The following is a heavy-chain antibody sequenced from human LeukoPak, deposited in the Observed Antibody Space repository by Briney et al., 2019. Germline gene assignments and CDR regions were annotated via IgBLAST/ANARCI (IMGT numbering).Heavy chain of an antibody. Sequence: PSETLSLTCPVSGDSVSSPTYFWGWIRHPPGKGLEWIGSIFYYGTSYYNPSLKSRVTISVDTSTNQFSLKLSSVTAADTAVYYCARHEGSSWGQGTLVTVSS. CDR2: IFYYGTS. D-gene: IGHD2-2*01. CDR1: GDSVSSPTYF. J-gene: IGHJ4*02. V-gene: IGHV4-39*07. CDR3: ARHEGSS.